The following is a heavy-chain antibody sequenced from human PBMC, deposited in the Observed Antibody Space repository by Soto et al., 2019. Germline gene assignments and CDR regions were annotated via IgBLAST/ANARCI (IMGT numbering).Heavy chain of an antibody. J-gene: IGHJ4*02. V-gene: IGHV3-30*18. Sequence: QARLVESGGGVVQPGRSLRLSCVASGFTFSSYGMQWVRQAPGKGLDWVAFISYGGSNQYYEDSVKGRFTISRDDSKNMLYLQMNSLRPEDTAVYYCAKLMYSFDSSGFSVDYWGQGTLATVSS. CDR3: AKLMYSFDSSGFSVDY. CDR1: GFTFSSYG. D-gene: IGHD3-22*01. CDR2: ISYGGSNQ.